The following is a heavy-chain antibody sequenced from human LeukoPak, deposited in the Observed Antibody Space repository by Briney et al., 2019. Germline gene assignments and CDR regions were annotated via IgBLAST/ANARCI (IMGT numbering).Heavy chain of an antibody. V-gene: IGHV1-69*04. CDR1: GSIFSNYA. CDR3: ARERSDCSGNACYSRNRNHSGLDV. Sequence: SVKVSCKASGSIFSNYAITWVRQAPGQGLEWMGRIIPMLGVANNAETFQDRVTINADKSTNTMYLELSSLKSEDTAVYYCARERSDCSGNACYSRNRNHSGLDVWGQGTTVTVS. J-gene: IGHJ6*02. D-gene: IGHD2-15*01. CDR2: IIPMLGVA.